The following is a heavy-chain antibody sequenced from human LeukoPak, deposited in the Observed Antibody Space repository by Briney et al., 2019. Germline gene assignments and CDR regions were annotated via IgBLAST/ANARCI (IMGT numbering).Heavy chain of an antibody. Sequence: SETLSLTCTVSGGSISSYYWSWIRQPPGKGLEWIGYIYYSGSTNYNPSLKSRVTTSVDTSKNQFSLKLSSVTAADTAVYYCASCSGSYYYCYMDVWGKGTTVTVSS. CDR3: ASCSGSYYYCYMDV. CDR1: GGSISSYY. J-gene: IGHJ6*03. D-gene: IGHD3-10*02. V-gene: IGHV4-59*01. CDR2: IYYSGST.